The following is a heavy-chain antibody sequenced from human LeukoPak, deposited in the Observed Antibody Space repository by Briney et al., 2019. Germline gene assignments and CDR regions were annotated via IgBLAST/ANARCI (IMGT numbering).Heavy chain of an antibody. CDR1: GFTFSSYW. V-gene: IGHV3-74*03. Sequence: GGSLRLSCAASGFTFSSYWMHWVRQAPGKGLVWVSRINSDGSSITYADSVKGRFTISRDNAKNTLYLQMNSLRVEDTAVYYCAREGRVSGYDFDCWGQGTLVTVFS. CDR2: INSDGSSI. D-gene: IGHD5-12*01. J-gene: IGHJ4*02. CDR3: AREGRVSGYDFDC.